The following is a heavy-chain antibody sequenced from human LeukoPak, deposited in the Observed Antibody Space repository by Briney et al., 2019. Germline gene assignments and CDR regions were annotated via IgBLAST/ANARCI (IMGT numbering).Heavy chain of an antibody. V-gene: IGHV4-34*01. D-gene: IGHD6-25*01. Sequence: SGTLSLTCAVYGGSFSGYYWSWIRQPPGKGLEWIGEINHSGSTNYNPSLKSRVTISVDTSKNQFSLKLSSVTAADTAVYYCARQRNWFDPWGQGTLVTVSS. CDR1: GGSFSGYY. J-gene: IGHJ5*02. CDR2: INHSGST. CDR3: ARQRNWFDP.